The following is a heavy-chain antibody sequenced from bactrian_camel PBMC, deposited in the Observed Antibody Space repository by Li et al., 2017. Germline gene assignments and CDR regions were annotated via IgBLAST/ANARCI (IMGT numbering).Heavy chain of an antibody. D-gene: IGHD3*01. Sequence: VQLVESGGGLVQPGGPLNLSCTASGYTSERYCMGWFRQPPGKKREGVACIDSDGRTTYADSMKGRFTVSRDNAKNTLYPQMNSLKPEDTAMYYCAADEAPCTVAVVAQVRYKYRGQGTQVTVS. CDR3: AADEAPCTVAVVAQVRYKY. CDR2: IDSDGRT. J-gene: IGHJ4*01. V-gene: IGHV3S26*01. CDR1: GYTSERYC.